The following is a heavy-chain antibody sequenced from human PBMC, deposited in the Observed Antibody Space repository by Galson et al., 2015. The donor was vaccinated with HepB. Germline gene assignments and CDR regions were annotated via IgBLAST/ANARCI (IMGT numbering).Heavy chain of an antibody. J-gene: IGHJ5*01. CDR1: GFTFSNYA. D-gene: IGHD3-10*01. CDR3: AKSPRGGVPHLTWFDS. V-gene: IGHV3-23*01. CDR2: ISGSIGNT. Sequence: SLRLSCAASGFTFSNYAMSWVRQAPGKGLEWVSAISGSIGNTYYADSVKGRFTISRDNSKNTLYLQMDSLRAEDTAVYYCAKSPRGGVPHLTWFDSWGQGTLVTVSS.